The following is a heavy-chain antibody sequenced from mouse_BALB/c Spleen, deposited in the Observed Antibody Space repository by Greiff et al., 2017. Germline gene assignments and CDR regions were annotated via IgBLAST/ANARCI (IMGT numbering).Heavy chain of an antibody. V-gene: IGHV2-6-2*01. CDR3: ARHCYGSSYAMDY. J-gene: IGHJ4*01. CDR1: GFSLTSYG. Sequence: QVQLKQSGPDLVAPSQSLSITCTVSGFSLTSYGVHWVRQPPGKGLEWLVVIWSDGSTTYNSALKSRLSISKDNSKSQVFLKMNSLQTDDTAMYYCARHCYGSSYAMDYWGQGTSVTVSS. CDR2: IWSDGST. D-gene: IGHD1-1*01.